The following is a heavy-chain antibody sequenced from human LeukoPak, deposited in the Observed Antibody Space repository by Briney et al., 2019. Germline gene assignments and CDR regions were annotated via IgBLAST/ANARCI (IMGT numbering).Heavy chain of an antibody. CDR2: IYTSGST. Sequence: SETLSLTCTVSGGSISSGSYYWSWIRQPAGKGLEWMGRIYTSGSTNYNPSLKSRVTISYTSKNQFSLKLRSVTAADTAVYYCARTTEAHSWQTRYYSYYMDVWGKGTTVTVSS. D-gene: IGHD6-13*01. CDR3: ARTTEAHSWQTRYYSYYMDV. J-gene: IGHJ6*03. CDR1: GGSISSGSYY. V-gene: IGHV4-61*02.